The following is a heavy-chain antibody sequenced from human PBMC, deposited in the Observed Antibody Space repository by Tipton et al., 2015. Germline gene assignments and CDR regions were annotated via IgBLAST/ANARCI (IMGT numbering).Heavy chain of an antibody. CDR1: EFTFSNFW. Sequence: SLRLSCAVSEFTFSNFWMSWARQAPGKGLEWVGQINQDGAETYYGDSVKGRFTISRDNAKNSLFLQSNSLRAEDTAVYFCARDNTGTTFDYWGQGTLVTVPS. V-gene: IGHV3-7*01. CDR3: ARDNTGTTFDY. J-gene: IGHJ4*02. CDR2: INQDGAET. D-gene: IGHD1-7*01.